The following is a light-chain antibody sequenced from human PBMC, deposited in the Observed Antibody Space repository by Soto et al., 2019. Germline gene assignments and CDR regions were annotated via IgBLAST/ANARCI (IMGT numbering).Light chain of an antibody. CDR1: SANIGAVFD. CDR3: QSYDGGLTGYV. Sequence: QSVLTQPPSVSGCPGQSVTISCAWSSANIGAVFDVHWYQQLPGTAPKLLIYGTSNRPSGVPDRFSGSKSGTSASLAITGLQAEDEADYYCQSYDGGLTGYVFGTGTKVTVL. V-gene: IGLV1-40*01. J-gene: IGLJ1*01. CDR2: GTS.